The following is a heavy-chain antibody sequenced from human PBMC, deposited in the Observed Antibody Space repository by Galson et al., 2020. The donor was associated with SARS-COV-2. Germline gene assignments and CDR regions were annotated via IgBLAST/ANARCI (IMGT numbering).Heavy chain of an antibody. D-gene: IGHD6-19*01. Sequence: GESLKISCRTSGSSFTNYWIGWVRQVPGKGLEWMGIIYPDDSYTIYSPSFQGQVTISADKSISTAFLQWSSLKASDTAIYYCARHGASSGWYEGIDYWGQGTLVTVSS. V-gene: IGHV5-51*01. CDR2: IYPDDSYT. CDR3: ARHGASSGWYEGIDY. J-gene: IGHJ4*02. CDR1: GSSFTNYW.